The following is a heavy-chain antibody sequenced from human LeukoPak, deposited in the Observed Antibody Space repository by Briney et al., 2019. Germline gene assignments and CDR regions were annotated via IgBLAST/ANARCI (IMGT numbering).Heavy chain of an antibody. CDR2: MNPNSGNT. D-gene: IGHD3-3*01. CDR3: ARGRASYYDFWSGYSAFDI. Sequence: ASVKVSCKASGYTFTSYGISWVRQATGQGLEWMGWMNPNSGNTGYAQKFQGRVTITRNTSISTAYMELSSLRSEDTAVYYCARGRASYYDFWSGYSAFDIWGQGTMVTVSS. CDR1: GYTFTSYG. J-gene: IGHJ3*02. V-gene: IGHV1-8*03.